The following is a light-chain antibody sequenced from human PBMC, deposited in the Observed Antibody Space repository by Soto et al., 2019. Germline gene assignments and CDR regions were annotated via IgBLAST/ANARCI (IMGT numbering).Light chain of an antibody. Sequence: NFMLTQPLSVSESPGKTVTISCTRSSGTIASNYVQWFQQRPDSAPTTLIFEDDQRASGVSDRFSGSIDSSSNSASLTISGLQTEDEADYYCQSFDSDNWVFGGGTKLTVL. CDR3: QSFDSDNWV. CDR1: SGTIASNY. V-gene: IGLV6-57*04. CDR2: EDD. J-gene: IGLJ2*01.